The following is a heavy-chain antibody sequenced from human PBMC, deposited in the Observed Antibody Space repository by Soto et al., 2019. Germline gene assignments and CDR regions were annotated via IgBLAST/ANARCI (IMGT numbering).Heavy chain of an antibody. CDR1: VYSFTSYY. V-gene: IGHV1-46*01. CDR3: ARDPTVDTAMVAAFDY. D-gene: IGHD5-18*01. CDR2: INPSGGST. J-gene: IGHJ4*02. Sequence: XSVKVSCKASVYSFTSYYMHWVRQAPGQGLEWMGIINPSGGSTSYAQKFQGRVTMTRDTSTSTVYMELSSLRSEDTAVYYCARDPTVDTAMVAAFDYWGQGTLVTVSS.